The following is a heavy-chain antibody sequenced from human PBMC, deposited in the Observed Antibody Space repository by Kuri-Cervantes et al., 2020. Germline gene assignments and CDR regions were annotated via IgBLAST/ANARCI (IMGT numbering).Heavy chain of an antibody. Sequence: GESLKISCAASGFTFSNAWMSWVRQAPGKGLEWVGRIKSKTDGGTTDYAAPVKGRFTISRDHSKHTLHLQMNSLRVEDTAVYYCAKLGLGYWGHGTLVTVSS. CDR2: IKSKTDGGTT. J-gene: IGHJ4*01. CDR3: AKLGLGY. V-gene: IGHV3-15*01. CDR1: GFTFSNAW. D-gene: IGHD6-13*01.